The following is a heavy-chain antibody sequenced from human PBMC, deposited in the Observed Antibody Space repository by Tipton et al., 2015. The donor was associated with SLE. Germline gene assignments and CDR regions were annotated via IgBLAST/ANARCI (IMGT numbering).Heavy chain of an antibody. CDR1: GGSMSNYY. CDR2: IYYRGST. CDR3: ARQFGTWSNDYGSAWWFPP. D-gene: IGHD3-10*01. Sequence: TLSLTCIVSGGSMSNYYWSWIRQAPGQGLEWLGYIYYRGSTNYNPSLRSRVTMSVDTSKNQFSLKLRSVTAADTAVYYCARQFGTWSNDYGSAWWFPPWGQGTLVTVSS. J-gene: IGHJ5*02. V-gene: IGHV4-59*08.